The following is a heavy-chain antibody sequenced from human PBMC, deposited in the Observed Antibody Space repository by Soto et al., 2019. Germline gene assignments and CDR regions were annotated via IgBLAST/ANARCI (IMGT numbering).Heavy chain of an antibody. CDR3: ARGHGDYSFDY. J-gene: IGHJ4*02. CDR2: INHSGST. Sequence: SETLSLTCAVYGGSFSGYYWSWIRQPPGKGLEWIGEINHSGSTNYNPSLKSRVTISVDTSKNQFSLKLSSVTAADTAVYYCARGHGDYSFDYWGQGTLVTVSS. CDR1: GGSFSGYY. D-gene: IGHD4-17*01. V-gene: IGHV4-34*01.